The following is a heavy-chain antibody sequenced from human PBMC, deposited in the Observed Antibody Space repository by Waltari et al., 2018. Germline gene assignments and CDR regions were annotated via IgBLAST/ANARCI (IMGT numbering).Heavy chain of an antibody. J-gene: IGHJ5*02. CDR1: GFPFSPYN. CDR2: VSSNGAYI. Sequence: ELQLMESGGGLVRTGGSLRLSCAPSGFPFSPYNMNWVRQAPGKGLGWVSSVSSNGAYIHYGDSVKGRFTISRDNAKTSLYLQMNGLRDEDTAVYYCARGGWGFYLDLWGQGALVTVSS. CDR3: ARGGWGFYLDL. V-gene: IGHV3-21*01. D-gene: IGHD7-27*01.